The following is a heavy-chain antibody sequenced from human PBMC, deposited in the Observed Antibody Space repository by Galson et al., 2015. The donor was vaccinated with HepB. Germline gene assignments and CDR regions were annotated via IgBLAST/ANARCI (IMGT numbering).Heavy chain of an antibody. CDR1: GGTFSSYA. Sequence: SVKVSCKASGGTFSSYAISWVRQAPGQGLEWMGGIIPIFGTANYAQKFQGRVTITADESTSTVYMELSSLRSEDTAVYYCARVSPRGTPYYYYGMDVWGQGTTVTVSS. V-gene: IGHV1-69*13. D-gene: IGHD1-7*01. J-gene: IGHJ6*02. CDR3: ARVSPRGTPYYYYGMDV. CDR2: IIPIFGTA.